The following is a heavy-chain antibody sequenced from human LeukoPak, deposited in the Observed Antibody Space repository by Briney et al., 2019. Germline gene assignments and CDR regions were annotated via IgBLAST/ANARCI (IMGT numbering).Heavy chain of an antibody. CDR1: GYTFTGYY. V-gene: IGHV1-2*02. CDR2: INPNSGGT. CDR3: ARASYSGSYYHFDY. Sequence: GASVKVSCKASGYTFTGYYMHWVRQAPGQGLEWMGWINPNSGGTNYAQKFQGRVTMTRDTAISTAYMELSRLRSDDTAVYYCARASYSGSYYHFDYWGQRTLVTVSS. J-gene: IGHJ4*02. D-gene: IGHD1-26*01.